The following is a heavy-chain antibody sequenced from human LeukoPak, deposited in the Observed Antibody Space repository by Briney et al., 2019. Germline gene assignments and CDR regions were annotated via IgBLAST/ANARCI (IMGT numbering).Heavy chain of an antibody. J-gene: IGHJ5*02. Sequence: PSETLSLTCAVYGGSFGGYYWSWIRQPPGKGLEWIGEINHSGSTNYNPSLKSRVTISVDTSKNQFSLKLSSVTAADTAVYYCARGVSSGWYYHNGPKTNWFDPWGQGTLVTVSS. CDR3: ARGVSSGWYYHNGPKTNWFDP. CDR1: GGSFGGYY. V-gene: IGHV4-34*01. D-gene: IGHD6-19*01. CDR2: INHSGST.